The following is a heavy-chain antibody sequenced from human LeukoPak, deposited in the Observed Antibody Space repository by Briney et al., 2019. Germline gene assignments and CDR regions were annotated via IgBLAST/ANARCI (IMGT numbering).Heavy chain of an antibody. CDR1: GFTFSSYA. Sequence: GGSLRLSCAASGFTFSSYAMSWVRQAPGKGPEWVSAISGSGGSTYYADSVKGRFTISRDNSKNTLYLQMNSLSAEDTAVYYCAKDRRLAVAGRYHDWGQGTLVTVSS. V-gene: IGHV3-23*01. D-gene: IGHD6-19*01. J-gene: IGHJ4*02. CDR3: AKDRRLAVAGRYHD. CDR2: ISGSGGST.